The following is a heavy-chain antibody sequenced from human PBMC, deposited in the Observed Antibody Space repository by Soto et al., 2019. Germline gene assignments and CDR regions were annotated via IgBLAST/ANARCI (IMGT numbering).Heavy chain of an antibody. V-gene: IGHV3-21*01. CDR1: GFTFNTYD. CDR2: ITTSSAYI. CDR3: VRSGTARLLRHSWFDT. D-gene: IGHD2-21*01. J-gene: IGHJ5*02. Sequence: EVQLVESGGGLVKPGGSLRLSCAASGFTFNTYDMNWVRQAPGKGLEWVSSITTSSAYIYYADSLKGPITISRDNANNSRFLQMNSLRADDTAVYYCVRSGTARLLRHSWFDTWGQGTLVTVSS.